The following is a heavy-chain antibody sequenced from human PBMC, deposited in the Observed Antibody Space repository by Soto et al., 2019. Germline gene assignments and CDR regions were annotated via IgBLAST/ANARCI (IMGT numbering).Heavy chain of an antibody. J-gene: IGHJ4*02. Sequence: EVQLLESGGGLVQPGGSLRLSCAASGFTFSSYAMSWVRQAPGKGLEWVSAISGSGGSTYYADSVKGRFTISRDNSKNTLYLQMNSLRAEDTAVYYCAKGRARNYDILTGLLYWGQGTLFTVSS. CDR2: ISGSGGST. CDR1: GFTFSSYA. D-gene: IGHD3-9*01. CDR3: AKGRARNYDILTGLLY. V-gene: IGHV3-23*01.